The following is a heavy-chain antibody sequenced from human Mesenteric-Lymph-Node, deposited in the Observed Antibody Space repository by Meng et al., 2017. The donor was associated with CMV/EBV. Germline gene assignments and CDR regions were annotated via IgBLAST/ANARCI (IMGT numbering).Heavy chain of an antibody. J-gene: IGHJ4*02. V-gene: IGHV3-48*03. Sequence: GESLKISCAASGFTFSSYEMNWVRQAPGKGLEWVSYISTSGSAKYYADSVKGRFTISRDNAKNSLDLQMNSLRAEDTAVYYCARGGLCSGTTCYNYYFDYWGQGALVTVSS. CDR1: GFTFSSYE. D-gene: IGHD2-2*01. CDR3: ARGGLCSGTTCYNYYFDY. CDR2: ISTSGSAK.